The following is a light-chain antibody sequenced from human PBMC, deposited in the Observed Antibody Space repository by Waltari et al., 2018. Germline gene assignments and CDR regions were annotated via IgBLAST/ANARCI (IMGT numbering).Light chain of an antibody. J-gene: IGLJ3*02. CDR2: DDN. V-gene: IGLV2-23*01. CDR3: CSYAGSYTWV. CDR1: SSDVGNYNL. Sequence: QSALTQPASVSGSPGQSITISCTGTSSDVGNYNLVSWYQQYPGKATKVMIYDDNRRPSGVSDRFSGYKSGNTASLTISGVQAEDEADYYCCSYAGSYTWVFGGGTKLTVL.